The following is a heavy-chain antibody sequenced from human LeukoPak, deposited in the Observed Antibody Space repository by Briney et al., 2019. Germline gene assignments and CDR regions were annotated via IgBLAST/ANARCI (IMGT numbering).Heavy chain of an antibody. CDR2: IYPGDSDT. CDR3: ARLGSNWYNWFDP. D-gene: IGHD6-13*01. V-gene: IGHV5-51*01. J-gene: IGHJ5*02. Sequence: GESLKISCKGSGYSFTNYWIGWVRQMPGKGLEWMGIIYPGDSDTGYSPSFQGQVTISADKSISTAYLQWSSLKASDTAIYYCARLGSNWYNWFDPWGQGTLVTVSS. CDR1: GYSFTNYW.